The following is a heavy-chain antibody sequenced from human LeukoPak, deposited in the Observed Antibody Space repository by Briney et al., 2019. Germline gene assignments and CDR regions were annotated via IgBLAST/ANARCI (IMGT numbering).Heavy chain of an antibody. CDR2: IYYSGST. CDR1: GGSVSSGSYY. D-gene: IGHD2-21*02. Sequence: SETLSLTCTVSGGSVSSGSYYWSWIRQPPGKGLEWIGYIYYSGSTNYNPSLKSRATISVDTSKNQFSLKLSSVTAADTAVYYCARDYAYCGGDCYFYFDYWGQGTLVTVSS. J-gene: IGHJ4*02. V-gene: IGHV4-61*01. CDR3: ARDYAYCGGDCYFYFDY.